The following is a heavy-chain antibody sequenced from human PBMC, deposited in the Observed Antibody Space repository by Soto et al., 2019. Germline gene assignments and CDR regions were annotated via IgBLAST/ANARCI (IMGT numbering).Heavy chain of an antibody. Sequence: ASVTVSCKASYYTFTNCGITLVPQAPVQVLEWLGWINPYNGNTNYAQKLQGRVTMTTDTSTSTAYMELRSLRSDDTAVYYCARIPVGSSGYFESSFEYWGQGPLVPVSS. CDR2: INPYNGNT. V-gene: IGHV1-18*01. D-gene: IGHD3-22*01. J-gene: IGHJ4*02. CDR1: YYTFTNCG. CDR3: ARIPVGSSGYFESSFEY.